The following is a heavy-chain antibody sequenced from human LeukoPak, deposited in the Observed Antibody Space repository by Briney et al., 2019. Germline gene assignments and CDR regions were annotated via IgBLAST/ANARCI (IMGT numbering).Heavy chain of an antibody. Sequence: GASVKVSCKASGGTLSSYAISWVRQAPGQGLEWMGGIIPIFGTANYAQKLQGRVTMTTDTSTSTAYMELRSLRSDDTAVYYCARDQGRYYYGSGSYYYWGQGTLVTVSS. CDR3: ARDQGRYYYGSGSYYY. V-gene: IGHV1-69*05. D-gene: IGHD3-10*01. CDR2: IIPIFGTA. CDR1: GGTLSSYA. J-gene: IGHJ4*02.